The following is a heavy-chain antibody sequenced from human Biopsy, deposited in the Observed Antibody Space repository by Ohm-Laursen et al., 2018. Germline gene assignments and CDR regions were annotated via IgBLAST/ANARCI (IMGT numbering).Heavy chain of an antibody. J-gene: IGHJ3*02. CDR2: IYSSGGS. V-gene: IGHV4-4*07. CDR3: ARPTNARAGGAPFDI. Sequence: GTLSLTCSVSGGSTNDYFWSWIRQPAGETLEWIGRIYSSGGSSYNPSLKSRISMSMDTSNNQFPLTLTSVTAADTAVYYCARPTNARAGGAPFDIWGQGTMVTVSS. D-gene: IGHD1-1*01. CDR1: GGSTNDYF.